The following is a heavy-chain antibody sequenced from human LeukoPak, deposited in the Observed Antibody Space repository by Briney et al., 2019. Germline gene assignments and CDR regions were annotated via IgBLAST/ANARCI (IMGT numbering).Heavy chain of an antibody. D-gene: IGHD6-19*01. Sequence: GGSLRLSCAASGFTFSSYSLNWVRQAPGKGLEWVSYISSSSTTIYYADSVKGRFTIFRDNAKNSLYFQMNNLRAEDTAVYYCAREGIPSGWYGLDVWGQGTTVIVSS. CDR3: AREGIPSGWYGLDV. CDR2: ISSSSTTI. V-gene: IGHV3-48*04. CDR1: GFTFSSYS. J-gene: IGHJ6*02.